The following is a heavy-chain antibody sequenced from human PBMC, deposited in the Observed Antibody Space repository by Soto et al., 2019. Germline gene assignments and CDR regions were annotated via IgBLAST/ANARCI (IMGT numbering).Heavy chain of an antibody. CDR1: GYTFTSYG. Sequence: QVQLVQSGAEVKKPGASVKVSCKASGYTFTSYGISWVRQAPGQGLEWMGWISAYNGNTNYAQKLQGRVTMTTDTSTSTAYMELRSLRCDDTAVYYCARDSSGWYVDYYYYCMDVWGQGTTVTVSS. CDR2: ISAYNGNT. CDR3: ARDSSGWYVDYYYYCMDV. J-gene: IGHJ6*02. D-gene: IGHD6-19*01. V-gene: IGHV1-18*01.